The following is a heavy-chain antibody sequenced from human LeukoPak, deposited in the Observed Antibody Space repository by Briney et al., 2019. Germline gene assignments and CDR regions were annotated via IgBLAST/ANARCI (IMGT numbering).Heavy chain of an antibody. Sequence: GGSLRLSCAASGFTVSNNYMRWVRQAPGKGLEWVSLIYSGGATFYADAVKGRFTISRDGSKNTLYLQMNSLRAEDTAVYYCARDPPAVAINTYAWGQGTLVTVSS. J-gene: IGHJ5*02. CDR1: GFTVSNNY. V-gene: IGHV3-66*01. CDR2: IYSGGAT. D-gene: IGHD6-13*01. CDR3: ARDPPAVAINTYA.